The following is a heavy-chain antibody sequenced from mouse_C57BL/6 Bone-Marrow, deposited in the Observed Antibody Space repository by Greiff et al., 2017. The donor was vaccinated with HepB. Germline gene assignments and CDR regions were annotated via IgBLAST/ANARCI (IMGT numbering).Heavy chain of an antibody. Sequence: EVQLQQSGAELVRPGASVKLSCTASGFNIKDDYMHWVKQRPEQGLEWIGWIDPENGDTEYASKFQGKATITADTYSNTAYLQLSSLTSEDTAVYYCTTIYYDLDYWGQGTTLTVAS. J-gene: IGHJ2*01. CDR1: GFNIKDDY. CDR3: TTIYYDLDY. CDR2: IDPENGDT. V-gene: IGHV14-4*01. D-gene: IGHD2-4*01.